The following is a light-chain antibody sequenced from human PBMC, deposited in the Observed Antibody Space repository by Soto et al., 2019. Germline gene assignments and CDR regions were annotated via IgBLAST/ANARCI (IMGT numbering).Light chain of an antibody. CDR3: YSYAGSNSVV. V-gene: IGLV2-8*01. Sequence: QSALTQPPSASGSPGQSVTISCTGTSSDVGRYNYVSWYQQHPGKAPKLMIYEVNERPSGVPDRFSGSKSGNTAFLTVSGLQAEDEADYYCYSYAGSNSVVFGTGTKLTVL. CDR2: EVN. CDR1: SSDVGRYNY. J-gene: IGLJ1*01.